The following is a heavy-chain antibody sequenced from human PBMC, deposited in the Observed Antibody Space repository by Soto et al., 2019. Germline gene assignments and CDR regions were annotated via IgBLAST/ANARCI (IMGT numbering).Heavy chain of an antibody. V-gene: IGHV5-51*01. CDR2: IYPGDSDT. Sequence: GESLKISCKGSGYSFTSYWIGWVRQMPGKGLEWMGIIYPGDSDTRYSPSFQGQVTISADKSISTAYLQWSSLKASDTAMYYCARHQTLYSSSWYYFDYLGQGTLVTVSS. CDR1: GYSFTSYW. D-gene: IGHD6-13*01. CDR3: ARHQTLYSSSWYYFDY. J-gene: IGHJ4*02.